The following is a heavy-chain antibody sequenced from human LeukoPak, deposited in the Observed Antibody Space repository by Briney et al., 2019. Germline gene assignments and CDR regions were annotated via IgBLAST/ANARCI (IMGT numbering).Heavy chain of an antibody. CDR1: GFTFNNYA. V-gene: IGHV3-30-3*02. CDR3: AKSPYDILTGYYKL. CDR2: ISYDGSNK. Sequence: GGSLRLSCAASGFTFNNYAMTWVRQAPGKGLEWVAVISYDGSNKYYADSVKGRFTISRDNSKNTLYLQMNSLRAEDTAVYYCAKSPYDILTGYYKLWGQGTLVTVSS. J-gene: IGHJ4*02. D-gene: IGHD3-9*01.